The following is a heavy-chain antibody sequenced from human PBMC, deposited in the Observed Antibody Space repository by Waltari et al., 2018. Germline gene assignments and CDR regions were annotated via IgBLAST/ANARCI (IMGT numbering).Heavy chain of an antibody. CDR3: ASADYYYDSSGYY. J-gene: IGHJ4*02. D-gene: IGHD3-22*01. V-gene: IGHV3-30-3*01. CDR2: ISYDGSNK. Sequence: QVQLVESGGGVVQPGRSLRLYCAACGFPFSSYAMQWVRQARGKGLEWVAFISYDGSNKYYADSVKGRFTISRDNSKNTLYLQMNSLRAEDTAVYYCASADYYYDSSGYYWGQVTLVTVSS. CDR1: GFPFSSYA.